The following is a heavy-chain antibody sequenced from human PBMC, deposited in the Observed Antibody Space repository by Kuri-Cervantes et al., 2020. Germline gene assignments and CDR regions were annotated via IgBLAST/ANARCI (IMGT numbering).Heavy chain of an antibody. Sequence: SVKVSCRASGGTFSSYAISWVRQAPGQGLEWMGGIIPIFGTANYAQKFQGRVTITADESTSTAYMELSSLRSEDMAVYYCARPIAAAGTGSLWVLANHVSYYYGMGVWGQGTTVTVSS. J-gene: IGHJ6*02. D-gene: IGHD6-13*01. V-gene: IGHV1-69*13. CDR1: GGTFSSYA. CDR2: IIPIFGTA. CDR3: ARPIAAAGTGSLWVLANHVSYYYGMGV.